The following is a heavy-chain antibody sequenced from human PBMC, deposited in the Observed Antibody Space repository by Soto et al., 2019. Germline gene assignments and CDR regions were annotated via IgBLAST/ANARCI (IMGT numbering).Heavy chain of an antibody. CDR3: ARDWSRYSDSSGLMWFY. CDR2: ISAHNGDT. V-gene: IGHV1-18*01. CDR1: GYTFRSYG. Sequence: XAVKVSYNAAGYTFRSYGSVWVRQAPGQGLEWVGWISAHNGDTRYAQNLQGRITMTTDTFTNTAYMELTSLTSDDTAVYYCARDWSRYSDSSGLMWFYWGQGTLVTVSS. J-gene: IGHJ4*02. D-gene: IGHD3-22*01.